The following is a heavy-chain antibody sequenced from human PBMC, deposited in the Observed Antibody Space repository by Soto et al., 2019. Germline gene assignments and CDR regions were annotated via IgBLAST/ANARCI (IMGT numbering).Heavy chain of an antibody. D-gene: IGHD3-16*01. V-gene: IGHV4-30-2*01. J-gene: IGHJ4*02. CDR2: IYHSGST. CDR1: GGSISSGGYS. CDR3: ARGLSKYYFDY. Sequence: SETLSLTCAVSGGSISSGGYSWSWIRQPPGKGLEWIGYIYHSGSTYYNPSLKSRVTISVDRSKNQFSLKLSSVTAADTAVYYCARGLSKYYFDYWGQGTLVTVSS.